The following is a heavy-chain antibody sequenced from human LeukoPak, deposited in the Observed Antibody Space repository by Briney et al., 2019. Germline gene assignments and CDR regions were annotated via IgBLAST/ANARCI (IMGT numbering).Heavy chain of an antibody. CDR3: AREEEVTNYFDY. Sequence: GGSLRLSCTASGFTFGRYTMHWLRQAPGKGLEWVAVIAYDGSNKYSADSLKGQGRFTISRDNSKNTLFLEMNSLRPEDTAVYYCAREEEVTNYFDYWGQGTLVTVSS. CDR2: IAYDGSNK. J-gene: IGHJ4*02. V-gene: IGHV3-30*04. D-gene: IGHD4-17*01. CDR1: GFTFGRYT.